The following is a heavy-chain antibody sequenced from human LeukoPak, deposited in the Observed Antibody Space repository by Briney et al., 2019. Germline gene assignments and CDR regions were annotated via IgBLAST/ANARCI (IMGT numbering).Heavy chain of an antibody. D-gene: IGHD2-2*01. Sequence: GRSLRLSCAASGFTFSSYAMHWVRQAPGKGLEWVAVISYDGSNKYYADSVKGRFTISRDNSKNTLYLQMNSLRAEDTAVYYCARDRTRYCSSTSCYFDYWGQGTLVNVSS. CDR2: ISYDGSNK. V-gene: IGHV3-30*04. J-gene: IGHJ4*02. CDR3: ARDRTRYCSSTSCYFDY. CDR1: GFTFSSYA.